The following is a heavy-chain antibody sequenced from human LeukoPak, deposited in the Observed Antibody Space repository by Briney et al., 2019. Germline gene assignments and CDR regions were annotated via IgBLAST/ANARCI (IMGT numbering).Heavy chain of an antibody. CDR1: GASVSSSH. D-gene: IGHD5-24*01. Sequence: SEPLSLTCLVSGASVSSSHWNWLRQLPGKGLEWIGCLSYTGKTDYNASLTSRVTISLDTSRNQVSLKLKSLTAADTAVYYCSEGYFEPFDHWGQGISVTVSS. J-gene: IGHJ4*02. V-gene: IGHV4-59*02. CDR2: LSYTGKT. CDR3: SEGYFEPFDH.